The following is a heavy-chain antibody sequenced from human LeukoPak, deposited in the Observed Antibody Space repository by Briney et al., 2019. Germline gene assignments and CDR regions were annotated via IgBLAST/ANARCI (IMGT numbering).Heavy chain of an antibody. CDR1: GGSFSGYY. CDR3: ARWRYSYGYNHYYYGMDV. D-gene: IGHD5-18*01. V-gene: IGHV4-34*01. CDR2: INHSGST. Sequence: PSETLSLTCAVYGGSFSGYYWSWIRQPPGKGLEWIGEINHSGSTNYNPSLKSRVTISVDTSKNQFSLKLSSVTAADRAVYYCARWRYSYGYNHYYYGMDVWGQGTTVTVSS. J-gene: IGHJ6*02.